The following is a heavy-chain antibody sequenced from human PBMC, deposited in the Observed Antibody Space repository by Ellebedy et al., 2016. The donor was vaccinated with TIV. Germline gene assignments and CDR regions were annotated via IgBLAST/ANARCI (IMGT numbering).Heavy chain of an antibody. V-gene: IGHV1-2*02. Sequence: ASVKVSCKASGHTFRGYYIHWVRQAPGQGLEWMGWINPNSGGTIHAQKFQGRLTLTTETSINTAYMELNRLTSDDTAMYYCARDEVVGASRGYQFYGMDVWGQGTTVTVSS. J-gene: IGHJ6*02. CDR3: ARDEVVGASRGYQFYGMDV. CDR2: INPNSGGT. D-gene: IGHD6-25*01. CDR1: GHTFRGYY.